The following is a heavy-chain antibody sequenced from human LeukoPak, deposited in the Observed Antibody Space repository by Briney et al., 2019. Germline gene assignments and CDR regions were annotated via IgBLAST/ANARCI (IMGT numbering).Heavy chain of an antibody. Sequence: GGSLRPSCAASGFTFSSYGMHWVRQAPGKGLEWVAVISYDGSNKYYADSVKGRFTISRDNSKNTLYLQMNSLRAEDTAVYYCAKDGDPPEYSGSYYDYWGQGTLVTVSS. CDR3: AKDGDPPEYSGSYYDY. V-gene: IGHV3-30*18. CDR1: GFTFSSYG. D-gene: IGHD1-26*01. J-gene: IGHJ4*02. CDR2: ISYDGSNK.